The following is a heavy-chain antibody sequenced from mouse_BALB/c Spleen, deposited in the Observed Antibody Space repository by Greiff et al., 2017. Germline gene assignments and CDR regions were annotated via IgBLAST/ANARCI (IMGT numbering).Heavy chain of an antibody. V-gene: IGHV5-17*02. J-gene: IGHJ1*01. CDR3: GRDPGYGYFDV. Sequence: EVMLVESGGGLVQPGGSRKLSCAASGFTFSSFGMHWVRQAPEKGLEWVAYISSGSSTIYYADTVKGRFTISRDNPKNTLFLQMTSLRSEDTAMYYCGRDPGYGYFDVWGAGTTVTVSS. CDR2: ISSGSSTI. CDR1: GFTFSSFG.